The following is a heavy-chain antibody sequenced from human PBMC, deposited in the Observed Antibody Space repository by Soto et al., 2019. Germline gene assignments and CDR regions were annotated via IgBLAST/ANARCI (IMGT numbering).Heavy chain of an antibody. D-gene: IGHD6-13*01. CDR3: ARSLLDEYSSSWRSAYYGMDV. CDR1: GFTFSAYY. Sequence: ASVKVSCKASGFTFSAYYIYWVRQAPGQGLEWIGWINPNSGGTNNAQKFQGRVTMTRDTSTSTVYIELSALIPDDTAVYYCARSLLDEYSSSWRSAYYGMDVWGQGTTVTVSS. J-gene: IGHJ6*02. CDR2: INPNSGGT. V-gene: IGHV1-2*02.